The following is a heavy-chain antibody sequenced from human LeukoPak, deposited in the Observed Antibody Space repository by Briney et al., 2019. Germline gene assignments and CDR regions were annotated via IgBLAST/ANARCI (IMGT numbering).Heavy chain of an antibody. D-gene: IGHD3-10*01. CDR1: GGSISSTNW. V-gene: IGHV4-4*02. CDR3: ARVWGSGSYYPPKNYFDY. CDR2: IHHSGST. Sequence: SETLSFTCAVSGGSISSTNWWSWVRQSPGEGLEWNGEIHHSGSTNYNPSLKSRVTISVDKSKNQFSLKLNSVTAADTAVYYCARVWGSGSYYPPKNYFDYWGQGTLVTVSS. J-gene: IGHJ4*02.